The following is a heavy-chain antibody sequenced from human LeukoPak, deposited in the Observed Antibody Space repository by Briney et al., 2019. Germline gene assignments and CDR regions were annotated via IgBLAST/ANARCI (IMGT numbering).Heavy chain of an antibody. CDR2: ISGSGVST. J-gene: IGHJ4*02. CDR3: ARDPAIQTWLSAYYFDY. V-gene: IGHV3-23*01. Sequence: GGSLRLSCAASGFRFSSYAMSWVRQAPGKGLEWVSAISGSGVSTYYADSVKGRFTVSRDNSKNTLCLQMSSLRAEDTAVYYCARDPAIQTWLSAYYFDYWGQGTQVTVSS. CDR1: GFRFSSYA. D-gene: IGHD3-22*01.